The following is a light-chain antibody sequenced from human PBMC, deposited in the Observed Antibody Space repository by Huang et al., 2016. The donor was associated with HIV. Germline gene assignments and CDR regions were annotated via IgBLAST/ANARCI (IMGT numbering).Light chain of an antibody. Sequence: EIVMTQSPATLSVSPGESGTLSCRASQSVSTNLAWYQQKPGQAPRLLIYGASTRATGIPARFSGSGSGTEFILTISSLQSEDFAVYYCQQYNNWPLTFGGGTKVEIK. CDR1: QSVSTN. CDR3: QQYNNWPLT. CDR2: GAS. J-gene: IGKJ4*01. V-gene: IGKV3-15*01.